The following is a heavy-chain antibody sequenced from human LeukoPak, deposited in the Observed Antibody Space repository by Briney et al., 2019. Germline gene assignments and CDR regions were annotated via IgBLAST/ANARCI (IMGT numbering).Heavy chain of an antibody. V-gene: IGHV3-23*01. D-gene: IGHD3-22*01. CDR3: AKDLVPNYYDSSGYPFGY. CDR1: GFTISSYG. CDR2: ISGSGGST. Sequence: GGSLRLSCAASGFTISSYGMSWVRQAPGKGLEWVSAISGSGGSTYYADSVKGRFTISRDNSKNTLYLQMNSLRAEDTAVYYCAKDLVPNYYDSSGYPFGYWGQGTLVTVSS. J-gene: IGHJ4*02.